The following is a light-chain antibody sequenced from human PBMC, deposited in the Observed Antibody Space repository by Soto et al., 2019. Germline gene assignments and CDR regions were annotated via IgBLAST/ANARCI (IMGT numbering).Light chain of an antibody. Sequence: QSVLTQPPSASGTPGQRITISCSGRSSNIGSNTVNWYQQLPGTAPKLLMFSNNQRPSGVPDRFSGSKSGTSASLAISGLQSEDEADHYCAAWDDSLNGPVFGGGTKLTVL. V-gene: IGLV1-44*01. CDR2: SNN. CDR3: AAWDDSLNGPV. J-gene: IGLJ2*01. CDR1: SSNIGSNT.